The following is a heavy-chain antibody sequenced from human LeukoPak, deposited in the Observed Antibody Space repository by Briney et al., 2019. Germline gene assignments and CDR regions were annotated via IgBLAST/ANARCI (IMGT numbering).Heavy chain of an antibody. V-gene: IGHV3-48*03. CDR3: ARGDPHADL. J-gene: IGHJ5*02. CDR2: ITISGHTK. CDR1: GFALSTYE. Sequence: GGSLRLSCAASGFALSTYEMNWVRQAPGRGLEWIADITISGHTKNYADSVKGRFTISRDNARTSLYLQMNSLRVEDTGVYYCARGDPHADLWGQGTLVTVSS.